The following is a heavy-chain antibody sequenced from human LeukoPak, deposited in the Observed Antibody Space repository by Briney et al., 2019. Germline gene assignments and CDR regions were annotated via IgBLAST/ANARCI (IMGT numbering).Heavy chain of an antibody. J-gene: IGHJ4*02. V-gene: IGHV4-31*03. Sequence: PSETLSLTCTVSGGSISSGGYCWSWIRQHPGKGLEWIGYIYYSGSTYYNPSLKSRVTISVDTSKNQFSLKLSSVTAADTAVYHCARAGGGYSGYETGFDYWGQGTLVTVSS. CDR1: GGSISSGGYC. CDR2: IYYSGST. D-gene: IGHD5-12*01. CDR3: ARAGGGYSGYETGFDY.